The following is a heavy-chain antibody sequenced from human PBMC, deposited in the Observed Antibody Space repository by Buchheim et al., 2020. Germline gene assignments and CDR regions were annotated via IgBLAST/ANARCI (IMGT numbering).Heavy chain of an antibody. CDR2: IYYSGST. CDR1: GGSISSYY. CDR3: ARGIVAVADPYMDV. V-gene: IGHV4-59*01. J-gene: IGHJ6*03. Sequence: QVQLQESGPGLVKPSETLSLTCTVSGGSISSYYWSWIRQPPGKGLEWIGYIYYSGSTNYNPSLKSRVTISVDTSKNQFSLKLSSVTAADTAVYYWARGIVAVADPYMDVWGKGTT. D-gene: IGHD6-19*01.